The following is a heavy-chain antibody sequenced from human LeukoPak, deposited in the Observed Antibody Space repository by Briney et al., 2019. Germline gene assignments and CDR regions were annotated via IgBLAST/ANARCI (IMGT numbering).Heavy chain of an antibody. J-gene: IGHJ6*03. CDR1: GGSISSYY. CDR3: ARGTTFYYYYYMDV. Sequence: SETLSLTCTVSGGSISSYYWSWIRQPPGKGLEWIGYIYYSGSTNYNPSLKSRVTISVDTSKNQFSLKLSSVTAADTAVYYCARGTTFYYYYYMDVWGKGTTVTVSS. D-gene: IGHD2/OR15-2a*01. CDR2: IYYSGST. V-gene: IGHV4-59*01.